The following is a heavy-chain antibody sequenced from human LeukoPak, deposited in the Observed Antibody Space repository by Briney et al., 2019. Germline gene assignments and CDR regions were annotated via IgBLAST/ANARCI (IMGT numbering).Heavy chain of an antibody. V-gene: IGHV3-30-3*01. Sequence: GRSLRLSCAASGFTFSSYAMHWVRQAPGKGLEWVAVISYDGSNKYYADSVKGRFTISRDNSKNTLYLQMNSLRAEDTAVYYCARPSPADAFDIWGQGTMVTVSS. CDR1: GFTFSSYA. CDR3: ARPSPADAFDI. J-gene: IGHJ3*02. CDR2: ISYDGSNK.